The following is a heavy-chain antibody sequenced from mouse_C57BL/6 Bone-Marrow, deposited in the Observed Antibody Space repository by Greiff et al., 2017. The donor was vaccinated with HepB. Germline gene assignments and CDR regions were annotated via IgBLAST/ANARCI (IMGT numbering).Heavy chain of an antibody. Sequence: EVMLVESGAELVKPGASVKLSCTASGFNIKDYYMHWVKQRTEQGLEWIGRIDPEDGETKYAPKFQGKATITADTSSNTAYLQLSSLTSEDTAVYYCARDYYGSRGYFDVWGTGTTVTVSS. J-gene: IGHJ1*03. CDR2: IDPEDGET. D-gene: IGHD1-1*01. V-gene: IGHV14-2*01. CDR1: GFNIKDYY. CDR3: ARDYYGSRGYFDV.